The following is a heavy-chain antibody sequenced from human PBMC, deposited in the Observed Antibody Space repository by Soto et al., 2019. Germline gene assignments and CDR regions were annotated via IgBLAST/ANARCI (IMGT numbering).Heavy chain of an antibody. Sequence: QVQLVQSGAEVKKPGASVKVSCKASGYTFTSYGFSWVRQAPGQGLEWMGWIGAYNGNTNYAQNLHGRVTMTKDTSTSTAYMELRRLRSDDTAVYYCARDYGFGELFDPWGQGNLVTVSS. CDR1: GYTFTSYG. V-gene: IGHV1-18*01. J-gene: IGHJ5*02. CDR2: IGAYNGNT. CDR3: ARDYGFGELFDP. D-gene: IGHD3-10*01.